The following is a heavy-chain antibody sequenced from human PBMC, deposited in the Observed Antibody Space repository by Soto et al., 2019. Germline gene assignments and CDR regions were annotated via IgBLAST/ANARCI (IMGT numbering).Heavy chain of an antibody. CDR1: GYTFTSYD. CDR2: MNPNSGNT. V-gene: IGHV1-8*01. J-gene: IGHJ4*02. CDR3: ARGTYYDFWSGYYTGEFDY. D-gene: IGHD3-3*01. Sequence: GASVKVSCKASGYTFTSYDINWVRQATGQGLEWMGWMNPNSGNTGYAQKFQGRVTMTRNTSISTAYMELSSLRSEDTAVYYCARGTYYDFWSGYYTGEFDYWGQGTLVTVSS.